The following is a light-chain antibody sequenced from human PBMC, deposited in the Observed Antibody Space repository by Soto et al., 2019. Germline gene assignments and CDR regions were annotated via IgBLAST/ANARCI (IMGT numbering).Light chain of an antibody. CDR2: WAS. V-gene: IGKV4-1*01. J-gene: IGKJ1*01. CDR1: QSILYNSNNKNY. CDR3: QQYYRTPPT. Sequence: DIVMTQSPDSLAVSLGERATINCKSSQSILYNSNNKNYLAWYQQKPGQPPKLLIYWASTRESGVPDRFSGSGSGTEFTLTISSLQAEDVAVYHCQQYYRTPPTFGQGTKVEIK.